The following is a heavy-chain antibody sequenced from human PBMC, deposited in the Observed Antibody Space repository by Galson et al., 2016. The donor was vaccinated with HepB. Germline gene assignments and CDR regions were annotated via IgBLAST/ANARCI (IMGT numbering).Heavy chain of an antibody. Sequence: SVKVSCKASGGTFSSYAIGWVRQAPGQGLEWMGGIIPIFGTANHAQNFQGRVTISADESTSTAYLELSSLRSEDTAVYYCARQARVSSSSGFDTWGQGTLVTVSS. V-gene: IGHV1-69*13. CDR1: GGTFSSYA. D-gene: IGHD6-6*01. CDR2: IIPIFGTA. J-gene: IGHJ4*02. CDR3: ARQARVSSSSGFDT.